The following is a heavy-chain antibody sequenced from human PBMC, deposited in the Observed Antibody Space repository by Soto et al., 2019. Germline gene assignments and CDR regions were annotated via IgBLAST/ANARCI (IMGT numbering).Heavy chain of an antibody. CDR1: GGSISSYY. V-gene: IGHV4-59*01. CDR3: ARGGGNVNYDFWSGYYRLNNYYYGMDV. J-gene: IGHJ6*02. CDR2: IYYSGST. Sequence: LSLTCTVSGGSISSYYWSWIRQPPGKGLEWIGYIYYSGSTNYNPSLKSRVTISVDTSKNQFSLKLSSVTAADTAVYYCARGGGNVNYDFWSGYYRLNNYYYGMDVWGQGTTVTVSS. D-gene: IGHD3-3*01.